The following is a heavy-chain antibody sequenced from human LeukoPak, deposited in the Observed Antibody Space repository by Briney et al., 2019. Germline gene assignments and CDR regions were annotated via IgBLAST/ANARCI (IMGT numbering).Heavy chain of an antibody. J-gene: IGHJ3*01. V-gene: IGHV3-48*02. D-gene: IGHD7-27*01. CDR1: GFTFSSYS. CDR2: I. CDR3: AREDDDWGPNTFDV. Sequence: GGSLRLSCAASGFTFSSYSMNWVRQAPGKGLEWVSYIEGRFTISRDNAKNSLYLQMDSLRDEDTAVYYCAREDDDWGPNTFDVWGQGTVVAVSS.